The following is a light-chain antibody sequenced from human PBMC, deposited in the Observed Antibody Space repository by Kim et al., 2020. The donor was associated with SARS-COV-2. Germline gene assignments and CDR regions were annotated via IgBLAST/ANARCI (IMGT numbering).Light chain of an antibody. CDR3: LQHNTYPIT. V-gene: IGKV1-17*01. CDR1: QDIRND. CDR2: GAS. J-gene: IGKJ5*01. Sequence: ASVGHRVPFTCRARQDIRNDLGWYQQNPGRAPKRLIYGASSLQSGVPSRFSGSGSGTEFTLTISSLQPEEFATYFCLQHNTYPITFGQGTRLEIK.